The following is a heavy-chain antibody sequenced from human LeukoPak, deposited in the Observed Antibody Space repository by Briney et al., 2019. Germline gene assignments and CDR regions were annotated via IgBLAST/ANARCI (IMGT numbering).Heavy chain of an antibody. D-gene: IGHD5-18*01. V-gene: IGHV1-69*04. CDR1: GGSFSQYA. Sequence: SVTVSCTPSGGSFSQYAISVLRQAPPQGLEWMGRIIPILGKANYPQKCPGIVTITADKSTSTAYMELSSVRSEDTDLYYCARFNVDTAMALDYWGQGTLVTVSS. CDR2: IIPILGKA. J-gene: IGHJ4*02. CDR3: ARFNVDTAMALDY.